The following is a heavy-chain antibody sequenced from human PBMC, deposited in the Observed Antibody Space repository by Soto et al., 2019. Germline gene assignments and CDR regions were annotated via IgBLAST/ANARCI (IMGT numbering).Heavy chain of an antibody. D-gene: IGHD4-17*01. CDR3: ARDADYGGSRGGMDV. J-gene: IGHJ6*02. CDR1: GGSVNNANYF. CDR2: IYYSGST. Sequence: QVRLEESGPGLVKPSETLSLICSVSGGSVNNANYFWNWIRHHPENALEGIGYIYYSGSTRYNPSFKVLASLSMDPSKNQFALRLNSVTVADTAVYFCARDADYGGSRGGMDVWGRGTTVTVSS. V-gene: IGHV4-31*01.